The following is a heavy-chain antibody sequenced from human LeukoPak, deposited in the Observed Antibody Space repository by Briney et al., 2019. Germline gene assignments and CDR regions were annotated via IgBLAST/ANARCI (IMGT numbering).Heavy chain of an antibody. D-gene: IGHD2-21*01. V-gene: IGHV3-15*01. CDR2: IKSKTAGGTT. CDR1: GFSFTDAW. CDR3: TTDRGSI. J-gene: IGHJ4*02. Sequence: GGSLRLSCAASGFSFTDAWMNWVRQTPGKGLEWVGRIKSKTAGGTTESAAPVKGRFTISRDDSINTLYLQMDSLMTEDTAVYYCTTDRGSIWGQGTLVTVSP.